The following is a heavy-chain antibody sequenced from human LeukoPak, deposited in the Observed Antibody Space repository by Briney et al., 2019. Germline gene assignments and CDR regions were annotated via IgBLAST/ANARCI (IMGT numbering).Heavy chain of an antibody. CDR1: GGSFSGYY. D-gene: IGHD3-22*01. Sequence: SETLSLTCAVYGGSFSGYYWSWIRQPAGKGLEWIGRIYASGSTNYNPSLKSRVTISVDTSKKQFSLNLSSVTAADTAVYYCAREPPSGLTYAFDIWGQGTMVTVSS. CDR2: IYASGST. V-gene: IGHV4-4*07. CDR3: AREPPSGLTYAFDI. J-gene: IGHJ3*02.